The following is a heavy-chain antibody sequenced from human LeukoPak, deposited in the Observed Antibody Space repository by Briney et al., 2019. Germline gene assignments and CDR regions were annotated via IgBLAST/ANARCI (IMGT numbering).Heavy chain of an antibody. CDR1: PFTFSSYS. D-gene: IGHD2-2*01. J-gene: IGHJ4*02. V-gene: IGHV3-21*04. CDR3: AKDRGRAIVVVPAAMGSDY. Sequence: PGGSLRLSCAASPFTFSSYSLNWVRQAPGKGLEWVSSITTSSRYIYYADSVKGRFTISRDNAKNLLYLQMNSLRAEDTAVYYCAKDRGRAIVVVPAAMGSDYWGQGTLVTVSS. CDR2: ITTSSRYI.